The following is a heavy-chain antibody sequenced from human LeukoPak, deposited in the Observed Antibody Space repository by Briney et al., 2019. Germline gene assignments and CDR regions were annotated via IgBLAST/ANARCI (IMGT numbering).Heavy chain of an antibody. CDR1: GGSFTDYY. V-gene: IGHV4-39*07. D-gene: IGHD1-26*01. J-gene: IGHJ5*02. CDR3: TKDREHGTQDP. Sequence: SETLSLTCTVSGGSFTDYYWGWIRQPPGKGLEWIGSIYYRGNTFYNPSLRYRVSISIDTSKGRFSLNLNSVTAADTAVYFCTKDREHGTQDPWGQGTLVTVS. CDR2: IYYRGNT.